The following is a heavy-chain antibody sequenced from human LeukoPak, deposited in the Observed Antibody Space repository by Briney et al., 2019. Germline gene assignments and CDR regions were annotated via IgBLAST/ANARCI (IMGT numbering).Heavy chain of an antibody. CDR3: ARDSVSIAARPGYYYYYMDV. CDR2: IWYDGSNK. V-gene: IGHV3-33*01. Sequence: GRSLRLSRAASGFTFSSYGMHWVRQAPGKGLEWVAVIWYDGSNKYYADSVKGRFTISRDNSKNTLYLQMNSLRAEDTAVYYCARDSVSIAARPGYYYYYMDVWGKGTTVTVSS. J-gene: IGHJ6*03. D-gene: IGHD6-6*01. CDR1: GFTFSSYG.